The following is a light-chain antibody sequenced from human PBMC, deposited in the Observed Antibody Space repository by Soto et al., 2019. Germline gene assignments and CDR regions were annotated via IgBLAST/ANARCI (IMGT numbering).Light chain of an antibody. CDR1: QSVSSSY. J-gene: IGKJ2*01. CDR3: QQFGNSLYT. V-gene: IGKV3-20*01. Sequence: EIVLTQSPGTLSLSPGERATLSCRASQSVSSSYLAWYQQKPGQAPRLLIYGASSRATGIPDRFSGSWSGTDFPLIISRLEPEDFAVYYCQQFGNSLYTFGQGTKLEIK. CDR2: GAS.